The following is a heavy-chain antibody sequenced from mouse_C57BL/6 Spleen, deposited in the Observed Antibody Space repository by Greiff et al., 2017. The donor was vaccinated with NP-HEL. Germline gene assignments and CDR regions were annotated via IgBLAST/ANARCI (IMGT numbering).Heavy chain of an antibody. J-gene: IGHJ4*01. CDR2: INPNNGGT. CDR1: GYTFTDYY. CDR3: ARNREDYYAMDY. V-gene: IGHV1-26*01. Sequence: EVQLQQSGPELVKPGASVKISCKASGYTFTDYYMNWVKQSHGKSLEWIGDINPNNGGTSYNQKFKGKATLTVDKSSSTAYMELRSLTSEDSAVYYCARNREDYYAMDYWGQGTSVTVSS.